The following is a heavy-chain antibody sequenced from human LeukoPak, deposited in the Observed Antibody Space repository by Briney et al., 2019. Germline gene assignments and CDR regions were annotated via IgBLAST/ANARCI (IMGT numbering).Heavy chain of an antibody. CDR3: ARRGNYGGNDY. V-gene: IGHV4-59*08. D-gene: IGHD4-23*01. J-gene: IGHJ4*02. CDR2: IYYSGST. Sequence: SETLSLTCTVSGGSISSYYWSWIRQPPGKGLEWIGYIYYSGSTDYNPSLKSRVTISVDTSKNQFSLKLSSVTAADTAVYYCARRGNYGGNDYWGQGTLVTVSS. CDR1: GGSISSYY.